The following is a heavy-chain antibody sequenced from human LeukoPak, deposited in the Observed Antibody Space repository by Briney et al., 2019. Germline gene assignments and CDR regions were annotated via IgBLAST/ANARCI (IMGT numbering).Heavy chain of an antibody. Sequence: SETLSLTCAVSGGSISSGGYSWSWIRQPPGKGLEWIGYIYHSGSTYYNPSLKSRVTISVDTSKNQFSLKLSSVTAADTAVYYCARDGSGSPFDYWGQGTLVTVSS. V-gene: IGHV4-30-2*05. J-gene: IGHJ4*02. CDR3: ARDGSGSPFDY. CDR1: GGSISSGGYS. D-gene: IGHD3-10*01. CDR2: IYHSGST.